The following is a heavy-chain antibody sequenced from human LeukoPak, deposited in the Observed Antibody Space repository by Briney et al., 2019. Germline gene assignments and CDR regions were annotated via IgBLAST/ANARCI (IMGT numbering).Heavy chain of an antibody. V-gene: IGHV1-69*13. CDR3: ARGEGYGSGEY. Sequence: SVKVSCTASGGTFSSYAISWARQAPGQGLEWMGGIIPIFGTANYAQKFQGRVTITADVSTGTAYMELSSLRSEDTAVYYCARGEGYGSGEYWGQGTLVTVSS. J-gene: IGHJ4*02. D-gene: IGHD3-10*01. CDR1: GGTFSSYA. CDR2: IIPIFGTA.